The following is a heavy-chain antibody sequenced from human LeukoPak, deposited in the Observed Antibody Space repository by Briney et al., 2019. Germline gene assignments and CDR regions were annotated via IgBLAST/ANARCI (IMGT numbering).Heavy chain of an antibody. J-gene: IGHJ3*02. V-gene: IGHV4-34*01. CDR2: INHSGST. Sequence: SETLSLTCAVYGGSFSGYYWSWIRQPPGKGLEWIGEINHSGSTNYNPSLKSRVTISVDTSKNQFSLKLSSVTAADTAVYYCARAGHDDAFDIWGQGTMVTVSS. D-gene: IGHD3-10*01. CDR1: GGSFSGYY. CDR3: ARAGHDDAFDI.